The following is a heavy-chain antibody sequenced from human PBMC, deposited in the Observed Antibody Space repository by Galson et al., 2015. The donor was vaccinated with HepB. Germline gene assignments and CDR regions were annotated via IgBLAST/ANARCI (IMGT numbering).Heavy chain of an antibody. CDR3: ARDSTSYSSSWDSGAFDI. Sequence: SVKVSCKASGGTFSSYAISWVRQAPGQGLEWMGGIIPIFGTANYAQKFQGRATITADESTSTAYMELSSLRSEDTAVYYCARDSTSYSSSWDSGAFDIWGQGTMVTVSS. D-gene: IGHD6-13*01. V-gene: IGHV1-69*13. J-gene: IGHJ3*02. CDR2: IIPIFGTA. CDR1: GGTFSSYA.